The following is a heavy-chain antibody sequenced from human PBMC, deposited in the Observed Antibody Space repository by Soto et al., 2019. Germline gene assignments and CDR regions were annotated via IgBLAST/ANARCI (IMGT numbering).Heavy chain of an antibody. D-gene: IGHD6-19*01. V-gene: IGHV1-2*04. CDR2: INPNSGGT. CDR3: ARDLAVAGTQDYYGMDV. J-gene: IGHJ6*02. Sequence: ASVKVSCKASGYTFTGYYMHWVRQAPGQGLEWMGWINPNSGGTNYAQKFQGWVTMTRDTSISTAYMELSRLRSDDTAVYYCARDLAVAGTQDYYGMDVWGQGTTVTVSS. CDR1: GYTFTGYY.